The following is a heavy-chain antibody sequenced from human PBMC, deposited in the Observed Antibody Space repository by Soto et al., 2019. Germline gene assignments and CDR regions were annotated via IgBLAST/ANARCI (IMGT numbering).Heavy chain of an antibody. Sequence: VQLVESGGGVVQPGRSLRLSCAASGFTFNNNAMSWVRQAPGKGLEWVSGISGSGAGPFYADSVKGRFTISRDTSKNVLYLQMTSLRAEDTAVYHCARGLPEVVAYWGQGTLVTVSS. CDR2: ISGSGAGP. CDR1: GFTFNNNA. V-gene: IGHV3-23*04. CDR3: ARGLPEVVAY. J-gene: IGHJ4*02.